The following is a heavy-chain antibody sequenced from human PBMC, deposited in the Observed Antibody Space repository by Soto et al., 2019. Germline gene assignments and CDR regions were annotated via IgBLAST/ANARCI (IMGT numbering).Heavy chain of an antibody. Sequence: ASVKVSCKASGYTFTDYFMNWMRQAPGQRLEWMGRINAGNGNTKYSQKLQGRVTMTTDTSTSTAYMELRSLRSDDTAVYYCARGYSSSPGGMDVWGQGTTV. J-gene: IGHJ6*02. CDR3: ARGYSSSPGGMDV. CDR2: INAGNGNT. CDR1: GYTFTDYF. D-gene: IGHD6-6*01. V-gene: IGHV1-18*04.